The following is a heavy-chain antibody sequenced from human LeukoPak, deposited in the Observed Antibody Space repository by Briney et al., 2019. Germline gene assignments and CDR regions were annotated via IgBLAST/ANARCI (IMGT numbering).Heavy chain of an antibody. Sequence: GGSLRLSCAASGFAFSNYAMSWVRQAPGKGLEWVSSLSGGGDSRYYADSVMGRFTISRDNSKNTLYLQMNSLRAEDTAIYYCAKVGYSYGRFDDWGQGTLVTVSS. J-gene: IGHJ4*02. V-gene: IGHV3-23*01. CDR2: LSGGGDSR. D-gene: IGHD5-18*01. CDR3: AKVGYSYGRFDD. CDR1: GFAFSNYA.